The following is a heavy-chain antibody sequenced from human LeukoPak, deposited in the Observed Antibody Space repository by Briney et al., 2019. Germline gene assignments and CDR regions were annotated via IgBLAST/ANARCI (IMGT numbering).Heavy chain of an antibody. J-gene: IGHJ4*02. CDR3: AKDRYPARTDGYYFDY. CDR2: ISYDANNK. Sequence: GGSLRLSCAASAYTFRTYGMHWVRQAPGKGLEWVAVISYDANNKNYADSVKGRFTISRDNSKNTLYLQMNSLRAEDTVVYYCAKDRYPARTDGYYFDYWGQGTLVTVSS. V-gene: IGHV3-30*18. CDR1: AYTFRTYG. D-gene: IGHD1-14*01.